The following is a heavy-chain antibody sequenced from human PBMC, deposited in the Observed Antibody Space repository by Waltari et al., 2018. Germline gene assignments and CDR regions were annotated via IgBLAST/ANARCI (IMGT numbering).Heavy chain of an antibody. D-gene: IGHD2-21*02. V-gene: IGHV3-7*01. CDR2: IIQVGSER. Sequence: EAQLVESGGGLVQPGGSLRLTCVASGFTFSDYWMFWVRQAPGKGVEWVANIIQVGSERYHADSVKGRFTISRDNAKNSLYLEMNSLGVEDTAVYYCVRPRTALFREGLNVWGQGTQVIVSS. CDR1: GFTFSDYW. CDR3: VRPRTALFREGLNV. J-gene: IGHJ1*01.